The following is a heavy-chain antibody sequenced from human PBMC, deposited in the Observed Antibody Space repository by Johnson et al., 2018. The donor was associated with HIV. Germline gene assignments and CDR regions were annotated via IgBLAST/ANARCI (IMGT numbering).Heavy chain of an antibody. CDR2: IRYDGSNK. Sequence: QVQLVESGGGVVQPGGSLRLSCAASGFTFSSYGMHWVRQAPGKGLEWVAFIRYDGSNKYYADSVKGRFTISRDNSKNTLYLQMNSLRAEDTALYYCARGLQITFGGVIAPPDVCDIWGQGTMVTVSS. D-gene: IGHD3-16*02. CDR3: ARGLQITFGGVIAPPDVCDI. V-gene: IGHV3-30*02. J-gene: IGHJ3*02. CDR1: GFTFSSYG.